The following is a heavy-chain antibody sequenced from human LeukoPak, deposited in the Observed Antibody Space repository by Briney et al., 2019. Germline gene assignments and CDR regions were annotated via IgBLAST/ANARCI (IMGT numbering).Heavy chain of an antibody. CDR1: GYTFTSYG. D-gene: IGHD6-19*01. Sequence: ASVKVSCKASGYTFTSYGISWVRQAPGQRLEWMGWINAGNGNTKYSQKFQGRVTITRDTSASTAYMELSSLRSEDTAVYYCARGSSGRNYFDYWGQGTLVTVSS. J-gene: IGHJ4*02. CDR3: ARGSSGRNYFDY. V-gene: IGHV1-3*01. CDR2: INAGNGNT.